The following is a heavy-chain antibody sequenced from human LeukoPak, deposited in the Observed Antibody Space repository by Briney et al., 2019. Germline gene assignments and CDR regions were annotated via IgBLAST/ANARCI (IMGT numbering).Heavy chain of an antibody. CDR3: ASRANSRYPYYLDW. CDR2: IKQDGSER. J-gene: IGHJ4*02. V-gene: IGHV3-7*05. D-gene: IGHD3-9*01. Sequence: GGSLRLSCGASGFTFTNFWMIWVRQAPGKGLEWVANIKQDGSERYYVGSVKGRFTISRDNAKSSLSLQMNSLRAEDTAVYYCASRANSRYPYYLDWWGQGTLVTVSS. CDR1: GFTFTNFW.